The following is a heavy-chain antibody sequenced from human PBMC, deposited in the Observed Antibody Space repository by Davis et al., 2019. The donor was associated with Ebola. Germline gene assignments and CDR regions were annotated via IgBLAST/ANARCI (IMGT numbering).Heavy chain of an antibody. D-gene: IGHD1-26*01. CDR2: ISSWGHNI. CDR3: ARESFR. Sequence: GGSLRLSCVASGFTFSNYVMSWVRQAPGKGLEWVSHISSWGHNILYADAVKGRFTISRDNAKNSLYLQMNSLRAEDTAVYYCARESFRWGQGTLVTVSS. J-gene: IGHJ4*02. V-gene: IGHV3-48*04. CDR1: GFTFSNYV.